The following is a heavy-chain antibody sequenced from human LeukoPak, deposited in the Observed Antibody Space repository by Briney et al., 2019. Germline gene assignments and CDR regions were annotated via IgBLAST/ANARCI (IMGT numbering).Heavy chain of an antibody. D-gene: IGHD3/OR15-3a*01. Sequence: QTGGSLRLSCAASGFTFSNYWMSWVRQAPGKGLEWVASIKQDESEKYYVDSVKGRFTISRDNAKNSLYLQMNSLRAEDTAVYYCAKSDHGFWTGYKKWGQGTLVTVSS. V-gene: IGHV3-7*05. CDR2: IKQDESEK. CDR3: AKSDHGFWTGYKK. J-gene: IGHJ4*02. CDR1: GFTFSNYW.